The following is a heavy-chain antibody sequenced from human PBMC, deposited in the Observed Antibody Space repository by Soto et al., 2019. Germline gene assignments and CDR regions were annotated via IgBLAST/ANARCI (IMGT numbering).Heavy chain of an antibody. Sequence: EVQLLESGGGSVQPGGSLRLSCAASGFTFSSYAMHWVRRPPGKGLEWGSSISGSGGTAYYADSVKGRFSISRDSLVNTLSLQMNSLRAEDTAVYYCAKGRGQNWNFDYWGKGTLVTVSP. J-gene: IGHJ4*02. CDR1: GFTFSSYA. V-gene: IGHV3-23*01. D-gene: IGHD1-1*01. CDR2: ISGSGGTA. CDR3: AKGRGQNWNFDY.